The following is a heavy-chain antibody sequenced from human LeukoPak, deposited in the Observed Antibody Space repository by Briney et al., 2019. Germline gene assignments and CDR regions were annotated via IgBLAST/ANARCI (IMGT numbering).Heavy chain of an antibody. J-gene: IGHJ4*02. D-gene: IGHD6-13*01. Sequence: SETLSLTCTVSGGSISSSSYYWGWLRQPPGTGLEWIGSIYYSGSTYYNPSLKSRVTISLDTSKTQFSLKLSSVTAADTAVYYFARHGKAAAGTRSEFDYWGQGTLVTVSS. CDR3: ARHGKAAAGTRSEFDY. CDR2: IYYSGST. CDR1: GGSISSSSYY. V-gene: IGHV4-39*01.